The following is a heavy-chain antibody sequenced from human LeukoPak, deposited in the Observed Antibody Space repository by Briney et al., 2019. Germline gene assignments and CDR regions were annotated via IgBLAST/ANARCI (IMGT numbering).Heavy chain of an antibody. J-gene: IGHJ6*03. CDR3: AREAALVPYYYYYMDV. CDR1: GFTFSSYA. D-gene: IGHD6-13*01. CDR2: IGGSGGAT. V-gene: IGHV3-23*01. Sequence: GGSLRLSCAASGFTFSSYAMSWVRQAPGKGLEWVSTIGGSGGATYYADSVKGRFTISRDNSKNTLDLHMNSLRAEDTAVYYCAREAALVPYYYYYMDVWGKGTTVTVSS.